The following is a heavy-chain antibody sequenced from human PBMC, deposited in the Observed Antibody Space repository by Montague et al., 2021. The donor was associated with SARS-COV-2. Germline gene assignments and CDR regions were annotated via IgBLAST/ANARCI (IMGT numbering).Heavy chain of an antibody. CDR3: ARWDPQTLTLIGLRGKSASDY. CDR1: CGSFSDYY. CDR2: INHSGTT. D-gene: IGHD4-23*01. J-gene: IGHJ4*02. Sequence: SETLSLTCAVYCGSFSDYYWTWIRQSPGKGLEWIAEINHSGTTNYNFNPSLRSRVTISVDTSKSQFSLKLSSVTAADTGVYYCARWDPQTLTLIGLRGKSASDYWGQGTLVTVSS. V-gene: IGHV4-34*01.